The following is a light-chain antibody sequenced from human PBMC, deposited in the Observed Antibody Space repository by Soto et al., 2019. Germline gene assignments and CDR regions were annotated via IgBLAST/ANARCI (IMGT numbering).Light chain of an antibody. J-gene: IGKJ2*01. Sequence: DVLMTQSSSSLSASVGDRVTITCQASQDINNYLKWYQQKPGKAPNLLIYDASNLETGVPLRFSGSGSGTEFTFTISSLQPEDIATYYCQQCDNLPYTFGQGTKLEMK. V-gene: IGKV1-33*01. CDR2: DAS. CDR1: QDINNY. CDR3: QQCDNLPYT.